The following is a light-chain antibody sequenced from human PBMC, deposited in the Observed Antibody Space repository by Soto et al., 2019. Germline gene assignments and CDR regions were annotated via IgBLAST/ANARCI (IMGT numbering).Light chain of an antibody. CDR3: HQYNNWLRWT. V-gene: IGKV3-15*01. Sequence: EIVMTQSPATLSVSPGYRSTLSCRARQSISSNLAWYQQKPGQAPRLLIYDASTRATGIPARFSGSGSGTEFTLTISSLQSEDFAVYYCHQYNNWLRWTFGQGTKVEIK. CDR1: QSISSN. CDR2: DAS. J-gene: IGKJ1*01.